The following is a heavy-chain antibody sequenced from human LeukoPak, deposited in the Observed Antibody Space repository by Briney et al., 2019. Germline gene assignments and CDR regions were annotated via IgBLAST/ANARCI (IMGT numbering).Heavy chain of an antibody. J-gene: IGHJ6*02. D-gene: IGHD2-21*02. V-gene: IGHV3-21*01. CDR3: AKDMALVVVTDNGMDV. Sequence: PGGSLRLSCAASGFTFSSYSVSWVRQAPGKGLEWVSSISSSSSYVYYADSVKGRFTISRDNAKNSLYLQMNSLRAEDTAVYYCAKDMALVVVTDNGMDVWGQGTTVTVSS. CDR2: ISSSSSYV. CDR1: GFTFSSYS.